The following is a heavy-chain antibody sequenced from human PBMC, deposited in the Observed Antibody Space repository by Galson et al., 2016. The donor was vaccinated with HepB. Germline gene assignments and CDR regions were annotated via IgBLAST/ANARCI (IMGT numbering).Heavy chain of an antibody. D-gene: IGHD3-22*01. CDR3: ARLYESTGYCDY. V-gene: IGHV5-51*01. CDR1: GYTFTRYW. J-gene: IGHJ4*02. Sequence: ESLKISCKGSGYTFTRYWIGWVRQMPGKGLESMGIIYPGDSDTRYSPSFQGQVNMSADTAISTAYLHWRSLKAADTAMYYCARLYESTGYCDYWGQGTLVTVSS. CDR2: IYPGDSDT.